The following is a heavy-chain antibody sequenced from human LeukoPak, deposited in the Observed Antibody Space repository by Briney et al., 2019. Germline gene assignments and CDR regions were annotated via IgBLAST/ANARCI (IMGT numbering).Heavy chain of an antibody. CDR1: GFTFNNYA. CDR2: ISGGGDST. D-gene: IGHD2/OR15-2a*01. J-gene: IGHJ4*02. CDR3: VSFYETY. Sequence: GGSLRLSCAASGFTFNNYAMRWVRQAPGKGLEWVSGISGGGDSTFYADSVKGRFTISKDNAKNTVYLQMNSLRAEDTAVYYCVSFYETYWGRGTLVTVSS. V-gene: IGHV3-23*01.